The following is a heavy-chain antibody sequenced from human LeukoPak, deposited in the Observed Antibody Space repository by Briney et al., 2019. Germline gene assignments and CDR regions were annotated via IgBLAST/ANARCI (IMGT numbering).Heavy chain of an antibody. J-gene: IGHJ3*02. Sequence: GGSLRLSCAASGFTFSDYYMSWIRQAPGKGLEWVSYISSSGSTIYYADSVKGRFTISRDNAKNSLYLRMNSLRAEDTAVYYCARVIVAYDAFDIWGQGTMVTVSS. CDR3: ARVIVAYDAFDI. V-gene: IGHV3-11*04. CDR1: GFTFSDYY. CDR2: ISSSGSTI. D-gene: IGHD3-22*01.